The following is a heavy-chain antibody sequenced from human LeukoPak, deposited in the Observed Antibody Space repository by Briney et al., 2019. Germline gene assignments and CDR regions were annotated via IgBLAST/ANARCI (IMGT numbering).Heavy chain of an antibody. CDR3: ARVRFGELLSEDFDY. D-gene: IGHD3-10*01. CDR1: GHTFTSYG. Sequence: ASVKVSCKASGHTFTSYGISWVRQAPGQGLEWMGWISAYNGNTNYAQKLQGRVTMTTDTSTSTAYMELRSLRSDDTAVYYCARVRFGELLSEDFDYWGQGTLVTVSS. CDR2: ISAYNGNT. J-gene: IGHJ4*02. V-gene: IGHV1-18*01.